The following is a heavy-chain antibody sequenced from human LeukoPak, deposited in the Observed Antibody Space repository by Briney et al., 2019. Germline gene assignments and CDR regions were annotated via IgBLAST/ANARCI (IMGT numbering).Heavy chain of an antibody. CDR3: ASAYDSSGYSLYYYYMDV. V-gene: IGHV1-69*02. D-gene: IGHD3-22*01. Sequence: SVRVSCKASGGTFSSYTISWVRQAPGQGLEWMGRIIPILGIANYAQKFQGRVTITADKSTSTAYMELSSLRSEDTAVYYCASAYDSSGYSLYYYYMDVWGKGTTVTVSS. CDR1: GGTFSSYT. CDR2: IIPILGIA. J-gene: IGHJ6*03.